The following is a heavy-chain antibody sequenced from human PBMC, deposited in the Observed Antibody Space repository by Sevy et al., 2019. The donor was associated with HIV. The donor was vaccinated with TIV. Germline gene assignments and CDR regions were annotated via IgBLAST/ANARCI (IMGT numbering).Heavy chain of an antibody. J-gene: IGHJ6*02. Sequence: GGSLRLSCTASGFTFSSAWMSWVRQAPGKGLEWVGRIKSEFDGGAIDYVEPVKGRFSISRDDLKNTVYLQMNSLKTEDTAVYYCITDPAYRGYDEEVINYYFYGMDVWGQGTTVTVSS. CDR3: ITDPAYRGYDEEVINYYFYGMDV. CDR1: GFTFSSAW. D-gene: IGHD5-12*01. CDR2: IKSEFDGGAI. V-gene: IGHV3-15*01.